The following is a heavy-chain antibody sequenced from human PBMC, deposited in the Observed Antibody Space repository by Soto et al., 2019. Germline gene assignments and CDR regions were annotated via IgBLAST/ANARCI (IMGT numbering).Heavy chain of an antibody. V-gene: IGHV1-69*12. CDR1: GGTFSNYA. J-gene: IGHJ1*01. CDR3: AASVERDDYDHRSWR. Sequence: QVQLVQSGAEVKKPGSSVKVSCKASGGTFSNYALDWVRQAPGQGLEWMGGIIPIFGTVRHAQNFQGRVTSSADEATATAYMELSSLRYEDTAMDYCAASVERDDYDHRSWRWGQGTLVTVSS. CDR2: IIPIFGTV. D-gene: IGHD3-22*01.